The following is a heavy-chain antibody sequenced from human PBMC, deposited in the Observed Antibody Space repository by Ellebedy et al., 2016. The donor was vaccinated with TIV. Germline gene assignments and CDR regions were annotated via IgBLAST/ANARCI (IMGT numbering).Heavy chain of an antibody. CDR3: ATDGSYGDYLSPTHAFAT. D-gene: IGHD4-17*01. J-gene: IGHJ3*02. CDR2: INQDGGEK. Sequence: GESLKISCAASRFTFSSYWMSWVRQAPGKGLEWVANINQDGGEKFYVDSVKGRFTISRDNAKTSLYLQMNSLRAEDTAVYYCATDGSYGDYLSPTHAFATWGQGTMLTVSS. CDR1: RFTFSSYW. V-gene: IGHV3-7*01.